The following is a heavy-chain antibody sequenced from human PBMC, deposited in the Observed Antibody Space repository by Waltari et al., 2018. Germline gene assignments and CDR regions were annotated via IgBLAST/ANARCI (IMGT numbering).Heavy chain of an antibody. J-gene: IGHJ4*02. CDR1: GFTFSSYW. V-gene: IGHV3-7*01. D-gene: IGHD4-4*01. CDR3: ATTVASFYYFDY. Sequence: EVQLVESGGGLVQPGGSLRLSCAASGFTFSSYWMSWVRQAPGKGLEWVANIKQDGSEKYYVDSVKGPFTISRDNAKNSLYLQMNSLRAEDTAVYFCATTVASFYYFDYWGQGALVTVSS. CDR2: IKQDGSEK.